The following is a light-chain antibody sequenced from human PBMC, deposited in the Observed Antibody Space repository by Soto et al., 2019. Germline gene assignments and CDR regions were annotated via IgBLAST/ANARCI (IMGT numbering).Light chain of an antibody. CDR3: SSSITNNIVV. CDR1: SSDVGDYNY. Sequence: QSALTQPASVSGSPGQSITISCTGTSSDVGDYNYVSWYQQHPGKAPKLIIYEVSHRLSGVSNRFSGSKSGQTASLTISGLQDEEEADYYCSSSITNNIVVFGGGTKLTVL. V-gene: IGLV2-14*01. CDR2: EVS. J-gene: IGLJ2*01.